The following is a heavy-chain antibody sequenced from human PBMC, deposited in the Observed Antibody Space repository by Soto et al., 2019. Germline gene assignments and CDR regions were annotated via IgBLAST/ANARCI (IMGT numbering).Heavy chain of an antibody. D-gene: IGHD3-22*01. CDR2: INHSGGT. CDR3: ARVGTYYYDSSGYPFDY. CDR1: GGSFSAYY. J-gene: IGHJ4*02. V-gene: IGHV4-34*01. Sequence: PSETLSLTCAVYGGSFSAYYWSWIRQPPGKGLEWIGEINHSGGTSYNPSLKSRVTISVDTSKNQFSLKLSSVTAADTAVYYCARVGTYYYDSSGYPFDYWGQGTLVTVSS.